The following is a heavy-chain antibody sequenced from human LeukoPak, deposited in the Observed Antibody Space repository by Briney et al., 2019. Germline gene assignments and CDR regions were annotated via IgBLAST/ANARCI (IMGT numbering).Heavy chain of an antibody. Sequence: VASVKVSCTASGYTFTSYGISWVRQAPGQGLEWMGWISAYNGNTNYAQKLQGRATMTTDTSTSTAYLELRSLRSDDTAVYYCARERIAAAGIYYYYYYMDVWGKGTTVTVSS. D-gene: IGHD6-13*01. J-gene: IGHJ6*03. V-gene: IGHV1-18*01. CDR1: GYTFTSYG. CDR3: ARERIAAAGIYYYYYYMDV. CDR2: ISAYNGNT.